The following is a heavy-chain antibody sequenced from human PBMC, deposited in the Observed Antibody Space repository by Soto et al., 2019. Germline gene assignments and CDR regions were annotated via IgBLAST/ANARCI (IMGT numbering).Heavy chain of an antibody. J-gene: IGHJ4*02. D-gene: IGHD6-19*01. CDR3: AKGWDVKYFDE. V-gene: IGHV4-4*07. Sequence: HVQLRESGPGLVKPSETLSLSCSVSGASLLSSYWSWVRQPAGKGLEWIGHIFSSGRTTYNPSFRSRLAMSIDPSRDLFSLNLSSATASDTAVYYCAKGWDVKYFDEWGQGTIVNVSS. CDR1: GASLLSSY. CDR2: IFSSGRT.